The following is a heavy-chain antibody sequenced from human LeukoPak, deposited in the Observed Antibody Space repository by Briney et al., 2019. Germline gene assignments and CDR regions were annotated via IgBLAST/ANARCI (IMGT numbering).Heavy chain of an antibody. D-gene: IGHD1-26*01. CDR1: GYTFTIYS. V-gene: IGHV1-46*01. Sequence: ASVKVSFTASGYTFTIYSIHWVRQAPGQGLKWLGIINPSGGSTSYAQKFQGRVTMTRDTSTSTVYMELSSLRSEDTAVYYCARSRSGTYLLAYWGQGTLVTVSS. J-gene: IGHJ4*02. CDR2: INPSGGST. CDR3: ARSRSGTYLLAY.